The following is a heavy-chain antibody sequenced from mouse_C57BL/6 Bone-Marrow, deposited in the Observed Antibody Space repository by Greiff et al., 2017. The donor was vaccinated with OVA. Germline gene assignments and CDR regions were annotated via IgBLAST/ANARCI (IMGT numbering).Heavy chain of an antibody. J-gene: IGHJ2*01. V-gene: IGHV1-50*01. CDR1: GYTFTSYW. CDR3: ARWGLRYSYYFDY. D-gene: IGHD1-1*01. Sequence: VQLQQPGAELVKPGASVKLSCKASGYTFTSYWMQWVKQRPGQGLEWIGEIDPSDSYTNYNQKFKGKATLTVDTSSSTAYMQLSSLTSEDSAVYYCARWGLRYSYYFDYWGQGTTLTVSA. CDR2: IDPSDSYT.